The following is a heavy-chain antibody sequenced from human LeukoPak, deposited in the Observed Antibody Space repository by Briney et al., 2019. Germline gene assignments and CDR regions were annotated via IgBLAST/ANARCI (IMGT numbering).Heavy chain of an antibody. J-gene: IGHJ4*02. D-gene: IGHD3-3*01. CDR2: INAGNANT. CDR3: ARDYDFWNEFDY. V-gene: IGHV1-3*01. CDR1: GYTFTSYA. Sequence: ASVKVSCKASGYTFTSYAMHWVRQAPGQRLEWMGWINAGNANTKYSQKFQGRVTITRDTSASTAYMELSSLRSEDTAVYYCARDYDFWNEFDYWGQGTLVTVSS.